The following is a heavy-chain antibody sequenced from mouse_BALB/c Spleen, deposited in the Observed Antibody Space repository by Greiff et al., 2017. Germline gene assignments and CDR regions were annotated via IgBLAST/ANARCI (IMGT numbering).Heavy chain of an antibody. CDR1: GDSITSGY. CDR3: ARYRGYGYLWYFDV. V-gene: IGHV3-8*02. Sequence: EVKLMESGPSLVKPSQTLSLTCSVTGDSITSGYWNWIRKFPGNKLEYMGYISYSGSTYYNPSLKSRISITRDTSKNQYYLQLNSVTTEDTATYYCARYRGYGYLWYFDVWGAGTTVTVSS. J-gene: IGHJ1*01. CDR2: ISYSGST. D-gene: IGHD1-2*01.